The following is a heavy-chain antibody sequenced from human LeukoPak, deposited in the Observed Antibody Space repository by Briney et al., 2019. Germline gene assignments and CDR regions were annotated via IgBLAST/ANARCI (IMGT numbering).Heavy chain of an antibody. CDR1: GGSFSGYY. CDR2: INHSGST. Sequence: PSETLSLTCAVYGGSFSGYYWGWIRQPPGKGLEWIGEINHSGSTNYNPSLKSRVTISVDTSKNQFSLKLSSVTAADTAVYYCARGLGGGNSGDYWGQGTLVTVSS. J-gene: IGHJ4*02. CDR3: ARGLGGGNSGDY. V-gene: IGHV4-34*01. D-gene: IGHD4-23*01.